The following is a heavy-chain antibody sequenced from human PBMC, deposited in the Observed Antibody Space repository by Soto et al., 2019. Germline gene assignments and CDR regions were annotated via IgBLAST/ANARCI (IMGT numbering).Heavy chain of an antibody. CDR2: ISYDGSNK. Sequence: GGSLRLSCAASGFTFSSYAMHWVRQAPGKGLEWVAVISYDGSNKYYADSVKGRFTISRDNSKNTLYLQMNSLRAEDTTVYYCARDLVGYYDSSGYDPLFYYYYGMDVWGQGTTVTVSS. CDR3: ARDLVGYYDSSGYDPLFYYYYGMDV. CDR1: GFTFSSYA. V-gene: IGHV3-30-3*01. J-gene: IGHJ6*02. D-gene: IGHD3-22*01.